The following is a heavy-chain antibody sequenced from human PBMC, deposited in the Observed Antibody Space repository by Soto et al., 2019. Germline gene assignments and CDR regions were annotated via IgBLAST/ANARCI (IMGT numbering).Heavy chain of an antibody. J-gene: IGHJ6*03. D-gene: IGHD6-13*01. CDR2: IYSDGST. Sequence: GGSLRLSCAASGFTVSSNYMSWVRQAPGKGLEWVSVIYSDGSTYYADSVKGRFTISRHNSKNTLYLQMNSLRAEDTAVYYCAREIAAPPYYYYYYMDVWGKGTTVTVSS. V-gene: IGHV3-53*04. CDR3: AREIAAPPYYYYYYMDV. CDR1: GFTVSSNY.